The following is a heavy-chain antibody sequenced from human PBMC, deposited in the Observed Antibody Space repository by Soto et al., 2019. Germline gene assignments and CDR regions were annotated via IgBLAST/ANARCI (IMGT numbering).Heavy chain of an antibody. CDR2: IYPSDSDT. D-gene: IGHD2-15*01. CDR3: ARDPDYCSGGSCYHYYYYGMDV. J-gene: IGHJ6*02. Sequence: PGESLKISCKGSGYNFAGYWIAWVRQMPGKGLELMGIIYPSDSDTRYRPSFQGQVTISADKSISSAYLQWSSLRASDTAMYYCARDPDYCSGGSCYHYYYYGMDVWGQGTTVTVSS. V-gene: IGHV5-51*01. CDR1: GYNFAGYW.